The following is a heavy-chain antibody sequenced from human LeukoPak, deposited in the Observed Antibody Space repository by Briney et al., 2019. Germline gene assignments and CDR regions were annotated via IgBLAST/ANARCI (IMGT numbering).Heavy chain of an antibody. CDR3: ARDRYYDSSGYWAYFDY. V-gene: IGHV3-23*01. CDR2: LSGSGAGT. J-gene: IGHJ4*02. Sequence: GGSLRLSCAASGFTFSDYALGWVRQAPGRGLEWVATLSGSGAGTYYSDSVQGRFTISRDNSKRTLFLQMNSLRAEDTAFYYCARDRYYDSSGYWAYFDYWGQGTLVTVSS. D-gene: IGHD3-22*01. CDR1: GFTFSDYA.